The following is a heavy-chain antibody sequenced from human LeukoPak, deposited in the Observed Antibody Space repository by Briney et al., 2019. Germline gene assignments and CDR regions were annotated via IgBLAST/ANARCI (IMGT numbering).Heavy chain of an antibody. D-gene: IGHD3-10*01. Sequence: ASVKVSCKASGGTFSNYAISWARQAPGQGREWMGGIIPIFGTTNYAQKFQGRVTITTDESTSTAYMRLSSLRSEDTAVYYCAKDGDEGCADYWGQGTLVTVSS. CDR1: GGTFSNYA. V-gene: IGHV1-69*05. CDR3: AKDGDEGCADY. J-gene: IGHJ4*02. CDR2: IIPIFGTT.